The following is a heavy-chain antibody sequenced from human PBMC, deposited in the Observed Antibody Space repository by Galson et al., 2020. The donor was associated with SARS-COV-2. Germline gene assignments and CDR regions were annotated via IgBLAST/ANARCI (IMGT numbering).Heavy chain of an antibody. V-gene: IGHV3-30*03. CDR1: GFTFSNYG. J-gene: IGHJ6*02. CDR3: ARGHIAVAGIKYHYYGMDV. Sequence: GESLKIPCAAPGFTFSNYGMHWVRQAPGKGLEWVAVISYDGSNKYYADSVKGRFTISRDNSKNTLYLQMNSLRVEDTAVYYCARGHIAVAGIKYHYYGMDVWGQGTTSTVSS. D-gene: IGHD6-19*01. CDR2: ISYDGSNK.